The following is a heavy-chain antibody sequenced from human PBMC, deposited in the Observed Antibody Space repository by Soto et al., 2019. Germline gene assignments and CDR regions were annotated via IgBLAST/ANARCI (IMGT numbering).Heavy chain of an antibody. J-gene: IGHJ4*02. Sequence: GESLKISCKGSGYSFTSYWISWVRQMPGKGLEWMGRIDPSDSYTNYSPSFQGHVTISADKSISTAYLQWSSLKASDTAMYYCASNDGGVVAATLHYWGQGTLVTVPS. D-gene: IGHD2-15*01. CDR1: GYSFTSYW. CDR2: IDPSDSYT. CDR3: ASNDGGVVAATLHY. V-gene: IGHV5-10-1*01.